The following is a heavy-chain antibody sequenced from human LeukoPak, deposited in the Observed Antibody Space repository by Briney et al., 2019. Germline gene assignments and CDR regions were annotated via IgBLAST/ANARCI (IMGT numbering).Heavy chain of an antibody. D-gene: IGHD2-2*01. V-gene: IGHV3-33*01. CDR1: GFTFNNYG. CDR3: ARDGEYQLRAPPLDY. CDR2: IWYDGSNK. J-gene: IGHJ4*02. Sequence: GRSLRLSCAASGFTFNNYGMHWVRQAPGKGLEWVAVIWYDGSNKYYADSVKGRVTISRDNSKNTLYLKMNSLRAEDTAVYYCARDGEYQLRAPPLDYWGQGTLVTVSS.